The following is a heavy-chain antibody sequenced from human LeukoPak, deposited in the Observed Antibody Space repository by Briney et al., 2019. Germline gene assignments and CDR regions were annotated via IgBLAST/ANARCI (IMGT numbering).Heavy chain of an antibody. Sequence: GGSLRLSCAASGFTFSSYAMSWVRQAPGKGLEWVSAISGSGGSTYYADSVKGRFTISRDNSKDTLYLQMNSLRAEDTAVYYCAKAPRYCSGGSCYYFDYWGQGTLVTVSS. D-gene: IGHD2-15*01. CDR1: GFTFSSYA. V-gene: IGHV3-23*01. J-gene: IGHJ4*02. CDR2: ISGSGGST. CDR3: AKAPRYCSGGSCYYFDY.